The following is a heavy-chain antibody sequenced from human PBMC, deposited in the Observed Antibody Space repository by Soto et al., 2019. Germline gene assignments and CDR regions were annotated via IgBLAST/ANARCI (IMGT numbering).Heavy chain of an antibody. D-gene: IGHD4-4*01. CDR3: AKERKLMSNSRTLNWFDP. V-gene: IGHV1-18*01. CDR2: ISAYNGNT. CDR1: GYTFTSYG. Sequence: ASVKVSCKASGYTFTSYGISWVRQAPGQGLEWMGWISAYNGNTNYAQKLQGRVTMTTDTSTSTAYMELRSLRSDDTAVYYCAKERKLMSNSRTLNWFDPWGQGTLVTVAS. J-gene: IGHJ5*02.